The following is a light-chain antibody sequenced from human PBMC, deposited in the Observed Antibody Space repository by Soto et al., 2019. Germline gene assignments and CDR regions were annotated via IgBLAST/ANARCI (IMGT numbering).Light chain of an antibody. CDR3: QQTYSAPFT. V-gene: IGKV1-39*01. Sequence: DIQMTQSPSSLSASVGDSVTLTCRASQRLFSFLNWYQQAPGRAPKLLISTAYKLQSGVPSRFSGSESGTEFTLTISSLQPEGFAIYFCQQTYSAPFTFGPGTKVDVK. J-gene: IGKJ3*01. CDR2: TAY. CDR1: QRLFSF.